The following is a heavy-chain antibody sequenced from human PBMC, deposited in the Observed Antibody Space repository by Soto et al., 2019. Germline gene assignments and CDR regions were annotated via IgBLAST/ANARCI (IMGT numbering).Heavy chain of an antibody. CDR1: GGTFSSYT. Sequence: QVQLVQSGAEVKKPGSSVKVSCKASGGTFSSYTISWVRQAPGQGLEWMGRIIPILGIANYAQKFQGRVRITADKSTSTAYMELRSLRSEDTAVYYCARVSDFWRFDPWGQGTLVTVSS. J-gene: IGHJ5*02. D-gene: IGHD3-3*01. CDR3: ARVSDFWRFDP. V-gene: IGHV1-69*02. CDR2: IIPILGIA.